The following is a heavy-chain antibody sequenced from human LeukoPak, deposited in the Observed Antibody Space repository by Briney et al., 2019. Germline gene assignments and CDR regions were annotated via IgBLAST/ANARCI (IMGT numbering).Heavy chain of an antibody. CDR3: ARDPLTQNDY. Sequence: GGSLRLSCAASGFTFDDYAMHWVRQAPGKGLEWVSGISWNSGSIGYADSVKGRFTISRDNAKNSLYLQMNSLRAEDTAVYYCARDPLTQNDYWGLGTLVTVSS. CDR1: GFTFDDYA. J-gene: IGHJ4*02. CDR2: ISWNSGSI. V-gene: IGHV3-9*01. D-gene: IGHD1-14*01.